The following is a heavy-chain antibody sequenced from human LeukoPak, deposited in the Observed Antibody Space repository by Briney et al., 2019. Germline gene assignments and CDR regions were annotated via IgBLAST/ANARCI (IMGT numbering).Heavy chain of an antibody. CDR3: ARDHTETSSLNFRNYYYYGMDI. CDR2: IYYSGST. CDR1: GGSIRSGDYS. D-gene: IGHD4-11*01. Sequence: SETLSLTCTVSGGSIRSGDYSWNWIRQHPGKGLEWIGYIYYSGSTYYNPSLTSRVTMSVDTSKNQFSLKLSSVTAADTAIYYCARDHTETSSLNFRNYYYYGMDIWGQGTTVTVSS. J-gene: IGHJ6*02. V-gene: IGHV4-31*03.